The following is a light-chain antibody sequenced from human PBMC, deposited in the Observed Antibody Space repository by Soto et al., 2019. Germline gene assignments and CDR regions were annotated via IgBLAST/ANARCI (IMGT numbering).Light chain of an antibody. J-gene: IGKJ1*01. CDR1: QSVLYNVNNKNH. Sequence: DIVMTQSPDSLAVSLGERATINCKSSQSVLYNVNNKNHLGWYQQKPGQPPKLLIYWASTREFGVPDRVSGSVSGTEFTLTISSPQADDVAIYYCQQYYRHPWTFGQGTKVEIK. V-gene: IGKV4-1*01. CDR2: WAS. CDR3: QQYYRHPWT.